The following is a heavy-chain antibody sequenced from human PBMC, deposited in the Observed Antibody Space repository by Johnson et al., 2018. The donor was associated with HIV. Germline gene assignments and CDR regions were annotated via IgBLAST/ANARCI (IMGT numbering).Heavy chain of an antibody. V-gene: IGHV3-23*01. CDR1: GFTFNSYA. CDR3: AKCGYSSSCNDAFDI. J-gene: IGHJ3*02. Sequence: VQLMESGGGLVPPGGSLRLSCVASGFTFNSYAMNWVRQAPGKGLEWVSGISGSGGSTYYADSVKGRFTISRDNSKNTLYLQMNSLRAEDTAVYYCAKCGYSSSCNDAFDIWGQGTMVTVSS. D-gene: IGHD6-6*01. CDR2: ISGSGGST.